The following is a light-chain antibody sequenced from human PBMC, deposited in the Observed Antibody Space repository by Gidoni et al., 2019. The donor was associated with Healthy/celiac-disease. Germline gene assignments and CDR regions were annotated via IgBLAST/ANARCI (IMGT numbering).Light chain of an antibody. J-gene: IGKJ4*01. CDR2: DAS. CDR3: QQRSNWPRALT. V-gene: IGKV3-11*01. CDR1: QSVSSY. Sequence: EIVLTQSPATLSLSPGERATLSCRASQSVSSYLAWYQQKPGQAPRLLIYDASNMATGIPARFSGSGSGTDFTLTISSLEPEDFAFYYCQQRSNWPRALTFGGGTKVEIK.